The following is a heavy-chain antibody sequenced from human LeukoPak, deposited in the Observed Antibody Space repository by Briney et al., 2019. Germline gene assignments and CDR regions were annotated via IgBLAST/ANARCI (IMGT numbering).Heavy chain of an antibody. CDR3: ARDNYGGNSVGAFDI. Sequence: GGSLRLSCAASGFTFSDYYMSWIRRAPGKGLEWVSYISSSGSTIYYADSVKGRFTISRDNAKNSLYLQMNSLRAEDTAVYYCARDNYGGNSVGAFDIWGQGTMVTVSS. CDR2: ISSSGSTI. V-gene: IGHV3-11*01. D-gene: IGHD4-23*01. J-gene: IGHJ3*02. CDR1: GFTFSDYY.